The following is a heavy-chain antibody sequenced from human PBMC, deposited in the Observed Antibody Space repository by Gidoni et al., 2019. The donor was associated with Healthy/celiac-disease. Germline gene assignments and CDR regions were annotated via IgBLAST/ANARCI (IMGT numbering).Heavy chain of an antibody. V-gene: IGHV4-34*01. CDR1: GGSFSGYY. D-gene: IGHD3-10*01. CDR3: AARITMVRGVRGSNWFDP. J-gene: IGHJ5*02. Sequence: QVQLQQWGAGLLKPSETLSLTCAVYGGSFSGYYWSWIRQPPGKGLEWIGEINHSGRTNYNPSLKSRVTISVDTSKNQFSLKLSSVTAADTAVYYCAARITMVRGVRGSNWFDPWGQGTLVTVSS. CDR2: INHSGRT.